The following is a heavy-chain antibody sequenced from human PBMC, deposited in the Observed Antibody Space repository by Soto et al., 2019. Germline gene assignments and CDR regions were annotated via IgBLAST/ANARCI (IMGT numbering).Heavy chain of an antibody. D-gene: IGHD6-13*01. CDR1: GFTFSSYG. CDR2: ISYDGSNK. V-gene: IGHV3-30*18. CDR3: AKTPNPHAIKIAAPEGTAAFDI. J-gene: IGHJ3*02. Sequence: GGSLRLSCAASGFTFSSYGMHWVRQAPGKGLEWVAVISYDGSNKYYADSVKGRFTISRDNSKNTLYLQMNSLRAEDTAVYYCAKTPNPHAIKIAAPEGTAAFDIWGQGTMVTVSS.